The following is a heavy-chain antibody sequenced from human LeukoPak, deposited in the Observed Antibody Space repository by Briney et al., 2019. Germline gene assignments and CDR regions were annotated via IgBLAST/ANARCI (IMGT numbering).Heavy chain of an antibody. CDR2: INSDGSST. V-gene: IGHV3-74*01. CDR1: EFTFSSYW. Sequence: GGSLRLSCAASEFTFSSYWMHWVRQAPGKGLVWVSRINSDGSSTSYADSVKGRFTISRDNAENTLYLQMNSLRADDTAVYYCSKAESPTATRGNWFDPWGQGTLVTVSS. CDR3: SKAESPTATRGNWFDP. J-gene: IGHJ5*02. D-gene: IGHD2-2*01.